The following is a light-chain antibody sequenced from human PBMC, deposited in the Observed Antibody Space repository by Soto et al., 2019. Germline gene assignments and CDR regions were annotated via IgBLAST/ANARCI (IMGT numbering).Light chain of an antibody. Sequence: DIQMTPSPSTLSASVGDSVTITCRASQSLSTWLAWYQPKPGKAPNLLIYDASSLESGTPSRFSGSGSGTEFTLTISSLQPDDFATYYCQQYDGYPWTFGQGTKVEIK. CDR3: QQYDGYPWT. V-gene: IGKV1-5*01. CDR1: QSLSTW. CDR2: DAS. J-gene: IGKJ1*01.